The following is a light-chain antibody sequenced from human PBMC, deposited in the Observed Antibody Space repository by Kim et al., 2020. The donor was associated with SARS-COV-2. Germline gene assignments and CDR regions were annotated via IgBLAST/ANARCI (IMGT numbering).Light chain of an antibody. CDR2: SNN. CDR3: AAWDDSLNGVV. Sequence: ELTQPPSASGTPGQRVTISCSGSSSNIGSNTVNWYQQLPGTAPKLLIYSNNQRPSGVPNRFSGSKSGTSASLAISGLQSEDEADYYCAAWDDSLNGVVFGGGTQLTVL. V-gene: IGLV1-44*01. J-gene: IGLJ2*01. CDR1: SSNIGSNT.